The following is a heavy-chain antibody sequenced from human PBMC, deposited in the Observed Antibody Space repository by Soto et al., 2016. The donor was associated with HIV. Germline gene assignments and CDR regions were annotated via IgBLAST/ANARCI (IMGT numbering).Heavy chain of an antibody. D-gene: IGHD5-12*01. V-gene: IGHV3-53*02. CDR2: IYSGGST. J-gene: IGHJ5*02. Sequence: EVQLVETGGGLIQPGGSLRLSCAASGFTVSSNYMSWVRQAPGKGLEWVSVIYSGGSTYYADSVKGRFTISRDNSKNTLYLQMNSLRAEDTAVYYCARGGEMATKFREGWFDPWGQGTLVTVSS. CDR1: GFTVSSNY. CDR3: ARGGEMATKFREGWFDP.